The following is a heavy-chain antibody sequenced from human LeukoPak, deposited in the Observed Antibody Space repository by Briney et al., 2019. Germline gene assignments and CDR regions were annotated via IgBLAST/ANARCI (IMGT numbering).Heavy chain of an antibody. CDR2: IHYSGIT. D-gene: IGHD3-10*01. V-gene: IGHV4-59*08. Sequence: SETLSLTCTVSGASISSYYWSWIRQPPGKGLDYIGYIHYSGITNYNPSLKSRVTLSVDTSKNQFSLRLSSVTAADTAVYYCARHDTRGGACDIWGQGTMVTVSS. CDR1: GASISSYY. CDR3: ARHDTRGGACDI. J-gene: IGHJ3*02.